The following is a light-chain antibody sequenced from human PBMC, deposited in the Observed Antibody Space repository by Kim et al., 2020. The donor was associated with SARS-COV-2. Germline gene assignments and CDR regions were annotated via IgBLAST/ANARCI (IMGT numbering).Light chain of an antibody. CDR1: KEISNC. CDR3: EKCDSAPWT. V-gene: IGKV1-27*01. CDR2: AAS. J-gene: IGKJ1*01. Sequence: ARVGDRVTVTWRASKEISNCLAWLQLKPGKAPKLLIYAASGLQPGVPSRFSGSGSGTDFTLTVTSLQPEDVATYYCEKCDSAPWTFGQGTKVDIK.